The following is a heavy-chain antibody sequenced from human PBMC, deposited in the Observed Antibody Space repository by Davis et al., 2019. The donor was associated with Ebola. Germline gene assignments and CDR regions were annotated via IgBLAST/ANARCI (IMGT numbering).Heavy chain of an antibody. J-gene: IGHJ4*02. V-gene: IGHV5-51*01. CDR2: IFPGTSDP. Sequence: GESLKISCQGSGHSFTSYWIGWVRQVPGKDLEWVGNIFPGTSDPRYSPSFQGQVTISADKTISTAYLQWSSLQASDSAIYYCARARYYYDSGGYHWYFDYWGQGTLVTVSS. CDR3: ARARYYYDSGGYHWYFDY. CDR1: GHSFTSYW. D-gene: IGHD3-22*01.